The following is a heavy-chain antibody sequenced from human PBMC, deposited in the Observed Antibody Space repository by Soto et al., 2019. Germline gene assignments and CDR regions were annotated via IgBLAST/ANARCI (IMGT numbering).Heavy chain of an antibody. CDR1: GFTFSSYA. CDR3: ARFYYDSSGYLPSPYYYYYGMYV. D-gene: IGHD3-22*01. Sequence: GGSLRLSCAASGFTFSSYAMSWVRQAPGKGLEWVSAISGSGGSTYYADSVKGRFTISRDNSKNTLYLQMNSLRAEDTAVYYCARFYYDSSGYLPSPYYYYYGMYVWGQGTTVTVSS. CDR2: ISGSGGST. V-gene: IGHV3-23*01. J-gene: IGHJ6*02.